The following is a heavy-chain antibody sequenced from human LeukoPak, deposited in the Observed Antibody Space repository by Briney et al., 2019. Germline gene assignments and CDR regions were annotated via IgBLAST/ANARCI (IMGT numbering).Heavy chain of an antibody. CDR3: AKDARWLVPSL. CDR1: GFTLSDTW. CDR2: IRSDGSDT. V-gene: IGHV3-74*01. J-gene: IGHJ4*02. D-gene: IGHD6-19*01. Sequence: PPGGSLRLSCAASGFTLSDTWMHWVRQAPGEGLVWVSRIRSDGSDTRYAESVKGRFTISRDNAKNTLYLQMNSLRAEDTAVYYCAKDARWLVPSLWGQGTLVTVSS.